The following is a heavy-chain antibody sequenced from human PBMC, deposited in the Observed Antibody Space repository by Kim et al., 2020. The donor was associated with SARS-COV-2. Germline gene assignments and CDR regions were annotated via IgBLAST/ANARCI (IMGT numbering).Heavy chain of an antibody. Sequence: GGSLRLSCAASGFTFSSYGMHWVRQAPGKGLEWVAVISYDGSNKYYADSVKGRFTISRDNSKNTLYLQMNSLRAEDTAVYYCAKDLGYCSSTSCYDDYYYYYGMDVWGQGTTVTVSS. D-gene: IGHD2-2*01. J-gene: IGHJ6*02. CDR2: ISYDGSNK. CDR1: GFTFSSYG. V-gene: IGHV3-30*18. CDR3: AKDLGYCSSTSCYDDYYYYYGMDV.